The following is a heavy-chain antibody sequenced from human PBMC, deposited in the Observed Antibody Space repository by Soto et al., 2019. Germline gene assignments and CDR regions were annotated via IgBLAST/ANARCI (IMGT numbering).Heavy chain of an antibody. Sequence: EVQLVASGGGLVQPGGSLRLSCAASGFAFTDYYMDWVRQAPGKGLEWVGLSRNIANSYTTEYAASVKGRFTISRDASKNSLFLQMNSLKTEDTAVYYCARGGDVLDYWGQGILVTVSS. V-gene: IGHV3-72*01. D-gene: IGHD2-21*02. CDR1: GFAFTDYY. CDR3: ARGGDVLDY. CDR2: SRNIANSYTT. J-gene: IGHJ4*02.